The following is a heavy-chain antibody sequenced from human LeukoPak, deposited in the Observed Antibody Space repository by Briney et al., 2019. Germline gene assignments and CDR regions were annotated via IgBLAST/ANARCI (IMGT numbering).Heavy chain of an antibody. CDR2: ISSGSGSI. V-gene: IGHV3-48*01. J-gene: IGHJ4*02. CDR3: VRDVGDGYNSHYFDY. CDR1: GFTFSSYS. D-gene: IGHD5-24*01. Sequence: PGGSLRLSCAASGFTFSSYSMNWVRQAPGKGLEWVSHISSGSGSISYADSVKGRFTISRDNAKNSLYLQMNSLRADDTAFYYCVRDVGDGYNSHYFDYWGQGTLVTVSS.